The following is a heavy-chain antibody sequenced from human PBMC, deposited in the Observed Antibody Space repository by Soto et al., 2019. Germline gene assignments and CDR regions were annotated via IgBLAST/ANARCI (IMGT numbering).Heavy chain of an antibody. CDR1: GNTFTSYD. Sequence: QVQLVQSGAEVKKPGASVKVSCKASGNTFTSYDINWVRQATGQGLEYLGWMNPNSGNTAYVQKFQGRVTMTWDTSIATSYMALSGLRSEDTAVYFCACGVKCGAYSRWFDPWGQGTLVTVSS. J-gene: IGHJ5*02. D-gene: IGHD4-17*01. V-gene: IGHV1-8*01. CDR3: ACGVKCGAYSRWFDP. CDR2: MNPNSGNT.